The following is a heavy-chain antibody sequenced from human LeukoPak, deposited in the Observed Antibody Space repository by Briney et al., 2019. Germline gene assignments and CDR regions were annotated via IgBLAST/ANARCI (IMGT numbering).Heavy chain of an antibody. J-gene: IGHJ5*02. V-gene: IGHV1-18*04. D-gene: IGHD3-10*01. CDR2: ISAYNGNT. CDR3: ARDLIGSGSYYQNWFDP. CDR1: GYTFTSYG. Sequence: ASVKVSCKASGYTFTSYGISWVRQAPGQGLEWMGWISAYNGNTNYAQKLQGRVTMTTDTSTSTAYMELRSLRSDDTAVYYSARDLIGSGSYYQNWFDPWGQGTLVTVSS.